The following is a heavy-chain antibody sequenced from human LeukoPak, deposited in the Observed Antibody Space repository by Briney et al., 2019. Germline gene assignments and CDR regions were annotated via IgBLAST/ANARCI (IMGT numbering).Heavy chain of an antibody. D-gene: IGHD1-1*01. J-gene: IGHJ4*02. CDR3: ARVGATGTTSPFDY. Sequence: GASVKVSCKASGYTFTGYYMHWVRQAPGQGLEWMGWINPNSGGTNYAQKFQGRETMTRDTSISTAYMELSRLRSDDTAVYYCARVGATGTTSPFDYWGQGTLVTVSS. V-gene: IGHV1-2*02. CDR2: INPNSGGT. CDR1: GYTFTGYY.